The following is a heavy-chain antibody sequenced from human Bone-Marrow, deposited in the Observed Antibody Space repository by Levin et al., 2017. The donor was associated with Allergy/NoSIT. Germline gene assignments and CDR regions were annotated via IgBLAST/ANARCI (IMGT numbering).Heavy chain of an antibody. V-gene: IGHV3-30*04. CDR1: GFTFSDFD. D-gene: IGHD2-8*01. CDR2: ISYDVSRT. CDR3: TRGRLYGALNVDDY. Sequence: GGSLRLSCEASGFTFSDFDMHWVRQAPGKGLEWLSVISYDVSRTYYAKSVQGRFTISRDNSKNTAFLQMNGLGPEDTGFYYCTRGRLYGALNVDDYWGQGTLVTVSS. J-gene: IGHJ4*02.